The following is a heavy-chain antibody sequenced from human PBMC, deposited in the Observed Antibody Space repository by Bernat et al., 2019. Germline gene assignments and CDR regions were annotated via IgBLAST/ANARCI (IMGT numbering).Heavy chain of an antibody. J-gene: IGHJ6*02. Sequence: QVTLRESGPALMKPTQTLTLTCTFSGFSLSTSGMCVSWIRQPPGKALEWLARIDWDDDKYYSTSLKTRLTISKDTSKNQVVLTMTNMDPVDTATYYCARITAGSSSWYDYYYYGMDVWGQGTTVTVSS. CDR1: GFSLSTSGMC. CDR2: IDWDDDK. V-gene: IGHV2-70*15. D-gene: IGHD6-13*01. CDR3: ARITAGSSSWYDYYYYGMDV.